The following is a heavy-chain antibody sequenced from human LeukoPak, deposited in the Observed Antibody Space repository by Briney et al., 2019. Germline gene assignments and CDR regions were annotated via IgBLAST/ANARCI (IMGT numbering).Heavy chain of an antibody. D-gene: IGHD4-23*01. CDR1: GFTFSTYP. Sequence: GGSLRLSCAASGFTFSTYPMGWVRQAPGKGLEWVAVISYDGSNEYYADYVKGRFTISRDNSTNTPYMQMNSLRGEDTAVYYCARDFAYDGNSIDYWGQGNLVTVSS. J-gene: IGHJ4*02. V-gene: IGHV3-30*04. CDR2: ISYDGSNE. CDR3: ARDFAYDGNSIDY.